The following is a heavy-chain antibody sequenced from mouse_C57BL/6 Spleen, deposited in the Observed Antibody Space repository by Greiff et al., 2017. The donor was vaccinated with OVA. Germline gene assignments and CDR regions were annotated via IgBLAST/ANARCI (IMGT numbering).Heavy chain of an antibody. V-gene: IGHV1-9*01. CDR3: ARSGEPGGFAY. Sequence: QVQLQKSGAELMKPGASVKLSCQATGHTFTGYWIEWVKPRPGHGLEWIGEILPGSGSTYYNEKFKGKATFTADTSSNTAYMELSRLTTEDSAIYYCARSGEPGGFAYWGQGTLVTVSA. CDR2: ILPGSGST. J-gene: IGHJ3*01. D-gene: IGHD3-1*01. CDR1: GHTFTGYW.